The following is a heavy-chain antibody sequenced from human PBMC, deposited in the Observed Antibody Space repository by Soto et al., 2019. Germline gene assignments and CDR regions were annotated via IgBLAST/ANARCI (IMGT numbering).Heavy chain of an antibody. CDR3: ARQREDNWNDVILDV. D-gene: IGHD1-1*01. J-gene: IGHJ6*04. CDR1: GGSISSYY. V-gene: IGHV4-59*08. Sequence: SETLSLTCTVSGGSISSYYWSWIRQPPGKGLEWIGYIYYSGSTNYNPSLKSRVTISVDTSKNQFSLKLSSVTAADTAVYYCARQREDNWNDVILDVWGKGTTVTVSS. CDR2: IYYSGST.